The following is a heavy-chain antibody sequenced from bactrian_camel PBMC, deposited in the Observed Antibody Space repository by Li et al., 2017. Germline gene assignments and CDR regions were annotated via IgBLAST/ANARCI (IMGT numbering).Heavy chain of an antibody. V-gene: IGHV3S68*01. Sequence: HVQLVESGGGLVQPGGSLTLSCAASGFTFSAFDMMWFRQVPGKEREAVATIDSDGSTNYADSVKGRFTVFKGNAGKTLYLKMDSLRPEDTAMYYCAAVAEGRTVEGGVSLWTLFESGYWGQGTQVTVS. D-gene: IGHD3*01. CDR2: IDSDGST. CDR1: GFTFSAFD. CDR3: AAVAEGRTVEGGVSLWTLFESGY. J-gene: IGHJ4*01.